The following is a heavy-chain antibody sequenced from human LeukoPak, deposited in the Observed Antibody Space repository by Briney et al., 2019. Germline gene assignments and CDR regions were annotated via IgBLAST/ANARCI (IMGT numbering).Heavy chain of an antibody. CDR2: IYTSGIT. V-gene: IGHV4-4*07. CDR1: GGSITSYD. Sequence: SGTLSLTCTVSGGSITSYDWSWIGQPAGKGRDWIGRIYTSGITNYNPSLKSRVTMSAATSKNQFSLNLSSVTAADTAVYHCAGPYSGYALHWGPGTLVTVSS. J-gene: IGHJ4*02. D-gene: IGHD5-12*01. CDR3: AGPYSGYALH.